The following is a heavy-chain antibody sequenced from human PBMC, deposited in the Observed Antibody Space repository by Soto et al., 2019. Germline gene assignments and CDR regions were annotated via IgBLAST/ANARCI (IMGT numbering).Heavy chain of an antibody. CDR1: VGSITSYY. CDR3: ARYSYGSDYYFDY. V-gene: IGHV4-59*01. CDR2: IYYSGSS. D-gene: IGHD3-10*01. J-gene: IGHJ4*02. Sequence: SETLSLTCTVSVGSITSYYWSWIRQPPGKGLEWIGSIYYSGSSNSGPSLKSRVTMSVDTSKNQFSLKLSAVIAADTAMYYCARYSYGSDYYFDYWGQGTLV.